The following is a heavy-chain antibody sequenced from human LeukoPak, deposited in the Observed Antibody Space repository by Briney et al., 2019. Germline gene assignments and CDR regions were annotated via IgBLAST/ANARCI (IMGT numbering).Heavy chain of an antibody. CDR1: GFTFSDSF. CDR2: SRNKADSYTA. CDR3: ATSSWYRLAY. Sequence: GGTLRLFCAASGFTFSDSFMSWVRQAPGKGLEWVGRSRNKADSYTAEYAASVKGRFTISSDESKKSLYLQISSLETEDAAVYYCATSSWYRLAYWGQGSLVAVSS. D-gene: IGHD6-13*01. J-gene: IGHJ4*02. V-gene: IGHV3-72*01.